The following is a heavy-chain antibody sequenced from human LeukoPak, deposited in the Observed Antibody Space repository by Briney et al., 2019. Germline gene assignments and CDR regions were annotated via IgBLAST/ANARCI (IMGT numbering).Heavy chain of an antibody. CDR2: ITPMFGTA. CDR3: ARDAAIFDSSGYYFLW. Sequence: SVKVSCKASGGTFSRSGISWVRHDPGKGLEWMGGITPMFGTANYAQKLQGRVTITADECTSAAYLELTSLRSEDTAIYYCARDAAIFDSSGYYFLWWGQGALVTVSS. V-gene: IGHV1-69*13. D-gene: IGHD3-22*01. J-gene: IGHJ1*01. CDR1: GGTFSRSG.